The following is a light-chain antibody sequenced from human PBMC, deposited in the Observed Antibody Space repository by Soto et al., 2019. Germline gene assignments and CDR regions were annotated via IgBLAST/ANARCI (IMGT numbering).Light chain of an antibody. J-gene: IGKJ2*01. CDR3: QHYGTSHT. CDR2: GAF. V-gene: IGKV3-20*01. Sequence: EIVLTQSPGTLSLSPGERATLSCRGSQNVTSRYLAWYQQKPGQAPRLLIFGAFSRATGIPDRFSGSGSGTDFTLTISRLEPEDFAVYYCQHYGTSHTFGQGTKLE. CDR1: QNVTSRY.